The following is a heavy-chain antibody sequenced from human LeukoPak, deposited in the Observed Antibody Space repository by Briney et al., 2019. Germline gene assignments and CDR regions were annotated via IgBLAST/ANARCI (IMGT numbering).Heavy chain of an antibody. Sequence: PGGSLRLSCAASGFTFSSYAMSWVRQALGKGLEWVSAISGSGGSTYYADSVKGRFTISRDNTKNTPYLQMNSLRAEDTAVYYCATISSYYDFLTWGQGTTVTVSS. CDR2: ISGSGGST. CDR3: ATISSYYDFLT. CDR1: GFTFSSYA. J-gene: IGHJ6*02. V-gene: IGHV3-23*01. D-gene: IGHD3-9*01.